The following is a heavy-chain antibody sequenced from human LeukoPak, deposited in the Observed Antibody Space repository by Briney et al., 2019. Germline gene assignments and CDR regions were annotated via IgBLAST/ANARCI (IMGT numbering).Heavy chain of an antibody. CDR2: IIPIFGTA. CDR1: GGTFSSYA. V-gene: IGHV1-69*13. Sequence: GASVKVSCKASGGTFSSYAISWVRQAPGQGLEWMGGIIPIFGTANYAQKFRGRVTITADESTSTAYMELSSLRSEDTAVYYCANAPFSGSYYRLTYRGQGTLVTVSS. J-gene: IGHJ4*02. D-gene: IGHD1-26*01. CDR3: ANAPFSGSYYRLTY.